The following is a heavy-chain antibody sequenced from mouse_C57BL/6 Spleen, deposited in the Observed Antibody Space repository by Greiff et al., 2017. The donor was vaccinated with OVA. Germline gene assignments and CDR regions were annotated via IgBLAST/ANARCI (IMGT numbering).Heavy chain of an antibody. CDR2: FYPGSGNT. CDR3: ARNYDGFAMDY. CDR1: GYTFTDYY. V-gene: IGHV1-76*01. D-gene: IGHD1-2*01. J-gene: IGHJ4*01. Sequence: QVQLKESGAELVRPGASVKLSCKASGYTFTDYYINWVKQRPGQGLEWIARFYPGSGNTYYNEKFKGKATLTAEKSSSTAYMQLSSLTSEDSAVYFCARNYDGFAMDYWGQGTSVTVSS.